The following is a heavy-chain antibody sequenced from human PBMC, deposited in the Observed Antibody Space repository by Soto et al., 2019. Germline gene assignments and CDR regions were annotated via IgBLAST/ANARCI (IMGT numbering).Heavy chain of an antibody. Sequence: ASVKVSCKASGYTFTSYAMHWVRQAPGQSLEWIGWINVGNGNTKYSQKFQERVTITRDMSTSTAYMELSSLRSEDTAVYYCAANPYYYDILTGYPTDWGQGTLVTVSS. CDR1: GYTFTSYA. J-gene: IGHJ4*02. D-gene: IGHD3-9*01. V-gene: IGHV1-3*01. CDR2: INVGNGNT. CDR3: AANPYYYDILTGYPTD.